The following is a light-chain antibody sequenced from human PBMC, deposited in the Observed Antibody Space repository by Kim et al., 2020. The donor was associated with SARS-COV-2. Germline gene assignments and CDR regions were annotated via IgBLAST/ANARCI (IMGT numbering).Light chain of an antibody. CDR2: KAS. Sequence: DIQMTQSPSTLSASVGDRVTITCRSSQSIGIYLAWYQQRPGKAPKLLIYKASSLESGVPSRFCGSGSGTEFTLTISSLQPDDFATDDCQQYNSYFGGETKVDIK. V-gene: IGKV1-5*03. CDR1: QSIGIY. J-gene: IGKJ4*01. CDR3: QQYNSY.